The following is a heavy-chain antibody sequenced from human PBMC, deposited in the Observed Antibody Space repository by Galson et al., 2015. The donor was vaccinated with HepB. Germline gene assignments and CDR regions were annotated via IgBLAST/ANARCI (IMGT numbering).Heavy chain of an antibody. CDR2: IKQDGSEK. D-gene: IGHD6-13*01. Sequence: SLRLSCAASGFTFSSYWMSWVRQAPGKGLEWVANIKQDGSEKYYVDSVKGRFTISRDNAKNSLYLRMNSLRAEDTAVYYCARETDSSSWSFDYWGQGTLVTVSS. V-gene: IGHV3-7*01. CDR1: GFTFSSYW. J-gene: IGHJ4*02. CDR3: ARETDSSSWSFDY.